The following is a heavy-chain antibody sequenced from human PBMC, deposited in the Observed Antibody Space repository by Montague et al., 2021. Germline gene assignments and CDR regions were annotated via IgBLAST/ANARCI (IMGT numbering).Heavy chain of an antibody. V-gene: IGHV4-34*01. J-gene: IGHJ4*02. Sequence: SETRSLTCGVYGGSLSEYYWTWIRQSPEKGLEWIGEVRHIGSTNYNPSLKSRVTMSVDKSKNQFSLKLRSVTAADTAVYYCASDRGPFDNWGQGTVVTVSS. D-gene: IGHD3-10*01. CDR2: VRHIGST. CDR3: ASDRGPFDN. CDR1: GGSLSEYY.